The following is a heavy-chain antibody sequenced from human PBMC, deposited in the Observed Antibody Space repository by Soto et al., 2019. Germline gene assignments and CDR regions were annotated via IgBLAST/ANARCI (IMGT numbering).Heavy chain of an antibody. CDR1: GGSLSNYV. CDR3: AREGFSGSYYPN. Sequence: QVQLVQSGAEVKKPGSSVKVSCKASGGSLSNYVITWVRQAPGQGLEYMGGIIPLAGTRNYAQKFQGRVTITADESTSTANLELRSLRSEDTAVYYCAREGFSGSYYPNWGQGTLVTVSS. V-gene: IGHV1-69*01. J-gene: IGHJ4*02. D-gene: IGHD1-26*01. CDR2: IIPLAGTR.